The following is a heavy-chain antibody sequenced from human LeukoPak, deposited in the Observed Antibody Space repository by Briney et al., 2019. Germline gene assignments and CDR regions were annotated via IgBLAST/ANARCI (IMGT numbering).Heavy chain of an antibody. V-gene: IGHV3-30*18. Sequence: GGSLRLSCAASGFTFSTYGIHWVRQAPGKGLEWLAVISYDGSNKYYADSVKGRFTISRDNSKNTMYLEMNSLRVDDTAVYYCAKDLPPGYSSSWYVSDVWGQGTLVTVSS. CDR1: GFTFSTYG. D-gene: IGHD6-13*01. J-gene: IGHJ4*02. CDR2: ISYDGSNK. CDR3: AKDLPPGYSSSWYVSDV.